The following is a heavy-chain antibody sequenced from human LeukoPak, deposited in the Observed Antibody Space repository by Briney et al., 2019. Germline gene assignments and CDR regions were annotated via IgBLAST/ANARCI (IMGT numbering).Heavy chain of an antibody. CDR2: INPNSGGT. J-gene: IGHJ4*02. D-gene: IGHD6-13*01. Sequence: ASLKVSCKASGYTFTGYYMHWVRQAPGQGLEWMGWINPNSGGTNYAQKFQGRVTMTRDTSISTAYMELSRLRSDDTAVYYCASDSSSWAAYYFDYWGQGTLVTVSS. CDR3: ASDSSSWAAYYFDY. CDR1: GYTFTGYY. V-gene: IGHV1-2*02.